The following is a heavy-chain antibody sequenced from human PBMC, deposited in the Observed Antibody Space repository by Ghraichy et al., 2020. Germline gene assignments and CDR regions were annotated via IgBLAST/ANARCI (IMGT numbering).Heavy chain of an antibody. CDR2: ISPEGNVK. Sequence: GGSLRLSCAASGFTFSTYWMNWVRQAPGKGLEWVANISPEGNVKYYVDSVKGRFIISRDNAKNSMFLQMDSLRAEDTSVYYCTRGSGGRDSYYHHWGQGTLVTVSS. CDR1: GFTFSTYW. D-gene: IGHD2-15*01. CDR3: TRGSGGRDSYYHH. V-gene: IGHV3-7*01. J-gene: IGHJ1*01.